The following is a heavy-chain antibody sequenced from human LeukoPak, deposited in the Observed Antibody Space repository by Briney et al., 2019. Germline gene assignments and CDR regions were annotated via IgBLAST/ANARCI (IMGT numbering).Heavy chain of an antibody. V-gene: IGHV6-1*01. J-gene: IGHJ4*02. CDR3: ARDPSYSSGWSYTFDY. CDR2: TYYRSKWYN. CDR1: GDSVSSNSAA. Sequence: SQTLSLTCAISGDSVSSNSAAWNWIRQSPSRGLERLGRTYYRSKWYNDYAVSVKSRITINPDTSKNQFSLQLNSVTPEDTAVYYCARDPSYSSGWSYTFDYWGQGTLVTVSS. D-gene: IGHD6-19*01.